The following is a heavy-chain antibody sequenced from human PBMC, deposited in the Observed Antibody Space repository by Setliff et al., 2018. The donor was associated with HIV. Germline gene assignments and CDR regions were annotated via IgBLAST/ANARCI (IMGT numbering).Heavy chain of an antibody. CDR3: AKNARDYYYYYMDV. CDR2: ITSNGGRT. CDR1: GFTFNNNG. Sequence: PGGSLRLSCAASGFTFNNNGMSWVRQAPGKGLEWVSGITSNGGRTGYADSVKGRFTISRDNSKNTLYLQMNSLRTEDTAVYYCAKNARDYYYYYMDVWGKGTTVTVSS. V-gene: IGHV3-20*04. J-gene: IGHJ6*03.